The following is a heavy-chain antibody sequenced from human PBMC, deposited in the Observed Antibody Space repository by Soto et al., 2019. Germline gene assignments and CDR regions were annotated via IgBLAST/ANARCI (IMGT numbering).Heavy chain of an antibody. D-gene: IGHD1-1*01. V-gene: IGHV3-11*05. J-gene: IGHJ4*02. CDR2: ISGSSSHI. Sequence: QVQLVESGGGLAKTGGSLRLSCRASGFTFSDYYMSWIREAPGKGLEWISYISGSSSHINSADSLKGRFTISRDNPNNSLFLQMDSLRVEDTAIYYCARRLSGHFDYWSQGTLVTVSS. CDR1: GFTFSDYY. CDR3: ARRLSGHFDY.